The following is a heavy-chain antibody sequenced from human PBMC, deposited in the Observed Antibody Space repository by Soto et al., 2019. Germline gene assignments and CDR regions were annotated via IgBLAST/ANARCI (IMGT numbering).Heavy chain of an antibody. Sequence: QVQLVESGGGVVQPGRSLRLSCAASGFTFSSYGMHWVRQAPGKGLEWVAVISNDGSNKYYAHSVKGRCTISRDNSKNTLYLQMNSLRAEDTAVYYCAKDPHYDSSTYYCDYWGQGTLVTVSS. CDR2: ISNDGSNK. CDR3: AKDPHYDSSTYYCDY. CDR1: GFTFSSYG. V-gene: IGHV3-30*18. J-gene: IGHJ4*02. D-gene: IGHD3-22*01.